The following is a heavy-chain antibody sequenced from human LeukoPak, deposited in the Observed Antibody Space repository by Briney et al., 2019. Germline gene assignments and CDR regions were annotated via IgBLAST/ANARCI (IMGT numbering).Heavy chain of an antibody. CDR2: ISWNSGSI. CDR3: AKGHNWNDGAFDY. V-gene: IGHV3-9*01. Sequence: GGSLRLSCAASGFTFDDYAMHWVRQAPGKGLEWVSGISWNSGSIGYADSVKGRFTISRDNAKNSLYLQMNSLRAEDTALYYCAKGHNWNDGAFDYWGQGTLATVSS. CDR1: GFTFDDYA. D-gene: IGHD1-20*01. J-gene: IGHJ4*02.